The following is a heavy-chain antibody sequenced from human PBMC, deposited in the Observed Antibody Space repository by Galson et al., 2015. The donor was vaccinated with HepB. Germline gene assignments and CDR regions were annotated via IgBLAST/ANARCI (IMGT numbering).Heavy chain of an antibody. D-gene: IGHD3-10*01. J-gene: IGHJ6*02. CDR1: GGSINSGVFF. Sequence: TLSLTCTVAGGSINSGVFFWTWIRQHPGKGLEWVGNIYYRGTTYYNLSLRSRVTMSVDTSKNQFSLRLTSVTAADAAVYYCARAGALGELFFPSGAHGLDVWGQGTTVTVS. V-gene: IGHV4-31*03. CDR3: ARAGALGELFFPSGAHGLDV. CDR2: IYYRGTT.